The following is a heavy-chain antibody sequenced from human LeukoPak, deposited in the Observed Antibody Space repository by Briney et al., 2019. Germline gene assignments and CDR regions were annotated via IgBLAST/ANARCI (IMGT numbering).Heavy chain of an antibody. Sequence: GGSLRLSCAASGFTVSSNYMSWVRQAPGKGLEWVSVIYSGGSTYYADSVKGRFAISRDNSKNTLYLQMNSLRAEDTAVYYCARISMADFDYWGQGTLVTVSS. V-gene: IGHV3-53*01. D-gene: IGHD2-8*01. CDR1: GFTVSSNY. CDR2: IYSGGST. J-gene: IGHJ4*02. CDR3: ARISMADFDY.